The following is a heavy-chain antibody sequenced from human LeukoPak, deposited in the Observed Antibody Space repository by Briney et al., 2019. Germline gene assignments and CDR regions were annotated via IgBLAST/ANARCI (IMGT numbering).Heavy chain of an antibody. V-gene: IGHV4-30-2*01. J-gene: IGHJ4*02. CDR3: AGKSNFGTRTFDY. CDR1: GGSISSGGYS. CDR2: IYHSGST. Sequence: SETLSLTCAVSGGSISSGGYSWSWIRQPPGKGLEWIGYIYHSGSTYYNPSLKSRVTISVDRSKNQFSLKLSSVTAADTAVYYCAGKSNFGTRTFDYWGQGTLVTVSS. D-gene: IGHD3-3*01.